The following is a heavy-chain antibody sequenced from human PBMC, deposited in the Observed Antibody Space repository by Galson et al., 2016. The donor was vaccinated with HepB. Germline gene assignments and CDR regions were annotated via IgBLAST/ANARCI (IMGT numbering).Heavy chain of an antibody. J-gene: IGHJ2*01. CDR2: ISWNSASL. D-gene: IGHD6-19*01. Sequence: SLRLSCAAAGFRFGDTALHWVRQAPGKGLEWVAGISWNSASLGYAASVEGRFTISRDNANNSLYLQMNSLGHEDTALYYCVKGGVVGGWYRTSFEVWGRGTLVTVSS. V-gene: IGHV3-9*01. CDR3: VKGGVVGGWYRTSFEV. CDR1: GFRFGDTA.